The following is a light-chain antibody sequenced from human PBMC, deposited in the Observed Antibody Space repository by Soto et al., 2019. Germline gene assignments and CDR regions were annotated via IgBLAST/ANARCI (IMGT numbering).Light chain of an antibody. CDR3: QQYNNFPWT. CDR1: QNIGDL. CDR2: KAS. V-gene: IGKV1-5*03. Sequence: DIQMTQSPSTLSASVEDRVAITCRASQNIGDLLAWYQQKPGEAPKLLIYKASYLESGVPSRFSGSGSGTEFTLTISSLQPDDFATYYCQQYNNFPWTFGQGTKVDIK. J-gene: IGKJ1*01.